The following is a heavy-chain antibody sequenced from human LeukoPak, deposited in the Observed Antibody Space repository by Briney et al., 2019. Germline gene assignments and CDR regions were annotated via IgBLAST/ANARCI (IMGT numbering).Heavy chain of an antibody. CDR3: ARLGLVRARNYLDY. CDR2: IRNKVNRYTT. D-gene: IGHD1-26*01. CDR1: GFTFSDHQ. J-gene: IGHJ4*02. Sequence: QPGGSLRLSCEASGFTFSDHQMDWVRQAPGKGLEWVGRIRNKVNRYTTELAASVKGRFVISRDDSRNSLYLQMNSLKTEDTAVYYCARLGLVRARNYLDYWGQGTLVTVSS. V-gene: IGHV3-72*01.